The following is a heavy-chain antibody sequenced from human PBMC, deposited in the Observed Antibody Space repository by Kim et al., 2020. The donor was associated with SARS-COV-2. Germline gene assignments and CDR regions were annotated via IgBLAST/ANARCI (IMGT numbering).Heavy chain of an antibody. CDR1: GFTFSSYS. Sequence: GGSLRLSCAASGFTFSSYSMNWVRQAPGKGLEWVSYISSSSSTIYYADSVKGRFTISRDNAKNSLYLQMNSLRDEDTAVYYCARDSLYDYVWGSYRPDTSSWGQGTLVTVSS. V-gene: IGHV3-48*02. D-gene: IGHD3-16*02. J-gene: IGHJ5*02. CDR3: ARDSLYDYVWGSYRPDTSS. CDR2: ISSSSSTI.